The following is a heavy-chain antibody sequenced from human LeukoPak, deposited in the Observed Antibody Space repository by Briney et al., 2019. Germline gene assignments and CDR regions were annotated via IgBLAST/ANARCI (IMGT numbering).Heavy chain of an antibody. CDR1: GFTFCGYS. D-gene: IGHD5-18*01. CDR2: ISTSSVYI. Sequence: GGSLRLSCAASGFTFCGYSMNWVRPAPREGREGVSCISTSSVYIYYADSVKGRFTISRDNAKNSLYLQMNSLRDEDTAVYYCARGLGGYGFGYWGQGTLGTVSS. J-gene: IGHJ4*02. CDR3: ARGLGGYGFGY. V-gene: IGHV3-21*01.